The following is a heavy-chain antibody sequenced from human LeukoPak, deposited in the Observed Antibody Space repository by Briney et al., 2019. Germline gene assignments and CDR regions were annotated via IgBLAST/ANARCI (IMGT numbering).Heavy chain of an antibody. V-gene: IGHV4-59*01. Sequence: SETLSLTCAVYGGSFSGYYWSWIRQPPGKGREWIGYIYYSASTTYNPSLRSRVTLSVYPSKNQFSLKLSSVTAADTAVYYCARDKQPGDYWGQGTLVTVSS. D-gene: IGHD5-18*01. CDR1: GGSFSGYY. CDR3: ARDKQPGDY. CDR2: IYYSAST. J-gene: IGHJ4*02.